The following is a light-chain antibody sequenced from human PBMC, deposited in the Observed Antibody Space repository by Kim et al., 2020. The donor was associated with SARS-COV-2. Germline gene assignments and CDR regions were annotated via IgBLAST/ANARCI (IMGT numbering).Light chain of an antibody. V-gene: IGLV3-21*01. CDR1: NIGSKS. CDR3: QVWESSSDQRV. CDR2: YDS. J-gene: IGLJ3*02. Sequence: SYELTQPPSVSVAPGKTARITCGGNNIGSKSVHWYQQKPGQAPVLVIYYDSDRPSGIPERFSGSNSGNTATLTISRVEAGDEADYYCQVWESSSDQRVFG.